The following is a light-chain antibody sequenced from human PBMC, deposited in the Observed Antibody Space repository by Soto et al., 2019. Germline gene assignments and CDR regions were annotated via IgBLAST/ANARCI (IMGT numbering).Light chain of an antibody. CDR2: GAS. CDR1: QRVSSN. CDR3: QQYNNWPRGT. V-gene: IGKV3-15*01. J-gene: IGKJ2*01. Sequence: EIVMTQSPATLSVSPGERATLSCRASQRVSSNLAWYQQKPGQAPRLLIYGASTRATGIPARFSGSGSGTEFTLTISRLQSEDFAVYYCQQYNNWPRGTFGQGTKLESK.